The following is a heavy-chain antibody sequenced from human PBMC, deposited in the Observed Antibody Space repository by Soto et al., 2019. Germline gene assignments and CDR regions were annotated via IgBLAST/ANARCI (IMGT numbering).Heavy chain of an antibody. CDR3: TTDTMIVVIRTLVAFDY. CDR2: IKSKTDGGTT. D-gene: IGHD3-22*01. J-gene: IGHJ4*02. V-gene: IGHV3-15*07. Sequence: GGSLRLSCAASGFTFSNAWMNWVRQAPGKGLEWVGRIKSKTDGGTTDYAAPVKGRFTISRDDSKNTLYLQMNSLKTEDTAVYYCTTDTMIVVIRTLVAFDYWGQGTLVTVSS. CDR1: GFTFSNAW.